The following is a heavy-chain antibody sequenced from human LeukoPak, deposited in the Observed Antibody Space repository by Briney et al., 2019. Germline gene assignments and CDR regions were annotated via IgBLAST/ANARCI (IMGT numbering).Heavy chain of an antibody. CDR3: ARGGWSFYGMDV. CDR2: INHSGST. D-gene: IGHD2-8*01. J-gene: IGHJ6*02. CDR1: GFTFSSYA. Sequence: PGGSLRLSCAASGFTFSSYAMSWVRQAPGKGLEWIGEINHSGSTNYNPSLKSRVTISVDTSKNQFSLKLSSVTAADTAVYYCARGGWSFYGMDVWGQGTTVTVSS. V-gene: IGHV4-34*01.